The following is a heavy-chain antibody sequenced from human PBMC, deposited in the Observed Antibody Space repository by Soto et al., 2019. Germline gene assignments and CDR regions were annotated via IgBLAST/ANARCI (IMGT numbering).Heavy chain of an antibody. CDR3: AHGRWVERSDCDRGWFDP. J-gene: IGHJ5*02. Sequence: QVQLVQSGAEVKKPGASVKVSCKASGGTFSSYTISWVRQAPGQGLEWMGRIIPILGIANYAQKFQGRVTITADKSTSTAYLELRSLRYTDTAMYYCAHGRWVERSDCDRGWFDPWGQGTLVTVSS. CDR1: GGTFSSYT. CDR2: IIPILGIA. V-gene: IGHV1-69*02. D-gene: IGHD2-21*01.